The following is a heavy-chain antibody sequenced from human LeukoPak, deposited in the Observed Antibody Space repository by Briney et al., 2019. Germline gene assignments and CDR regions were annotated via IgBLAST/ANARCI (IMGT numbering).Heavy chain of an antibody. CDR1: GYTFTSYY. J-gene: IGHJ6*02. V-gene: IGHV1-46*01. Sequence: ASVKVSCKASGYTFTSYYMHWVRQAPGQGLEWMGIINLSGGSTSYAQKFQGRVTMTRDTSTSTVYMELSSLRSEDTAVYYCGTGYYYYYGMDVWGQGTTVTVSS. CDR2: INLSGGST. CDR3: GTGYYYYYGMDV. D-gene: IGHD3-10*01.